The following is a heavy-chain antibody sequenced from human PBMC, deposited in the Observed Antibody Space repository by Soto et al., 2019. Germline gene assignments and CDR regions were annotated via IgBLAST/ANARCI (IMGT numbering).Heavy chain of an antibody. CDR3: AKDQASGQGSFDS. J-gene: IGHJ4*02. V-gene: IGHV3-30*18. CDR2: ISYDGSNQ. CDR1: GFTFNIYG. Sequence: GGSLRLSCAASGFTFNIYGMQWVRQAPDKGLEWVALISYDGSNQYYADSMKGRFTISRDNSKNTLFLQMNSLRADDTAVYYCAKDQASGQGSFDSWGQGTLVTVYS.